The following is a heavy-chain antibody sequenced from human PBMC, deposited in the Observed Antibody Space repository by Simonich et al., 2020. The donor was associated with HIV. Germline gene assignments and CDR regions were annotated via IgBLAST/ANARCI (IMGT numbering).Heavy chain of an antibody. CDR3: ARLFNWNDGSTFDI. J-gene: IGHJ3*02. CDR1: GGSISSSNW. V-gene: IGHV4-4*02. CDR2: IYHSGST. D-gene: IGHD1-20*01. Sequence: QVQLQESGPGLVKPSGTLSLTCAVSGGSISSSNWWSCVRQPPGKGLEWIGEIYHSGSTKYNPSLKSRVPISVDKSKNEFSLKLSSVTAADTAVYFCARLFNWNDGSTFDIWGQGTMVTVSS.